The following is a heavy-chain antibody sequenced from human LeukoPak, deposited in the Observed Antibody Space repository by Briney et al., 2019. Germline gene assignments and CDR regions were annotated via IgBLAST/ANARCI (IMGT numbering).Heavy chain of an antibody. CDR3: ARGDASGWSY. V-gene: IGHV3-48*03. CDR2: ISSSGSTT. Sequence: GGSLRLSCAASGFTLSSYEMNWVRRAPGKGLEWVSYISSSGSTTHYADSVMGRFTISRDNAKNSLYLQMNSLRDEDTAVYYCARGDASGWSYWGQGTLVTVSS. D-gene: IGHD6-19*01. CDR1: GFTLSSYE. J-gene: IGHJ4*02.